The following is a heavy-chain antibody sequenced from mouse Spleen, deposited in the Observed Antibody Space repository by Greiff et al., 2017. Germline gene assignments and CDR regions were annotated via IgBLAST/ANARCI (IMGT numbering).Heavy chain of an antibody. Sequence: VQLQQSGPGLVKPSQSLSLTCSVTGYSITSGYYWNWIRQFPGNKLEWMGYISYDGSNNYNPSLKNRISITRDTSKNQFFLKLNSVTTEDTATYYCASHYDGFAYWGQGTLVTVSA. J-gene: IGHJ3*01. CDR2: ISYDGSN. D-gene: IGHD1-1*01. CDR1: GYSITSGYY. V-gene: IGHV3-6*01. CDR3: ASHYDGFAY.